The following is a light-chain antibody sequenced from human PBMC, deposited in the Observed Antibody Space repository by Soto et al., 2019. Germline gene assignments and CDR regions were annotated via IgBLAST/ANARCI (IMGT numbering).Light chain of an antibody. J-gene: IGKJ2*01. Sequence: EIVLTQSPGTLSLSPGERATLSCRASQSVSSSCLAWYQQKPGQAPRLLIYGASSRATGIPDRFSGSGSGTDFTLTISRLEPEDFAVYYCQQYGSSPQYTFGQGTKVDIK. CDR1: QSVSSSC. CDR2: GAS. V-gene: IGKV3-20*01. CDR3: QQYGSSPQYT.